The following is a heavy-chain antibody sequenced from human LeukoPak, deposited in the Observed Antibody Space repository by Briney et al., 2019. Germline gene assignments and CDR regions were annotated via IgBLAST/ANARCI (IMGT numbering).Heavy chain of an antibody. Sequence: SETLSLTRSISGGSFSSGYYCWGWVRQPPGKGLEWIGTLCYSGNIYYNPSLKSPVTISIDTSKNQFFLKLTSVTAADTALYYCARINSHSDNYYYPWFDPWGQGILVTVSS. CDR1: GGSFSSGYYC. CDR2: LCYSGNI. CDR3: ARINSHSDNYYYPWFDP. V-gene: IGHV4-39*07. J-gene: IGHJ5*02. D-gene: IGHD3-22*01.